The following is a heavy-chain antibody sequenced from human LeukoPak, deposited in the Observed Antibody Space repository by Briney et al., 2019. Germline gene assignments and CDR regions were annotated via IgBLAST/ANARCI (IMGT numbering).Heavy chain of an antibody. J-gene: IGHJ4*02. CDR3: ARVPTSFPAALDY. V-gene: IGHV1-2*02. D-gene: IGHD2-2*01. Sequence: ASVKVSCKASGYTFTCYYMHWVRQAPGQGREWMGWINPNSGGTNYAQKFQGRVSITRDTYIRTAYMELSRLRSDDTAVYSCARVPTSFPAALDYWGQGTLVTVSS. CDR1: GYTFTCYY. CDR2: INPNSGGT.